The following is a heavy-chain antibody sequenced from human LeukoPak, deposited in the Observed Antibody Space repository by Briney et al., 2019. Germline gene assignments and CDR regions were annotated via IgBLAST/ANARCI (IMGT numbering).Heavy chain of an antibody. J-gene: IGHJ4*02. CDR3: ARGDYYGSRSYYLDFDY. D-gene: IGHD3-10*01. CDR2: MNPNSGNT. Sequence: ASVKVSCKASGYTFTSYDINWVRQATGQGLEWMGWMNPNSGNTGYAQKFQGRVTMTRTTSISTAYMELSSLRSEDTAVYYCARGDYYGSRSYYLDFDYWGQGTLVTVSS. V-gene: IGHV1-8*01. CDR1: GYTFTSYD.